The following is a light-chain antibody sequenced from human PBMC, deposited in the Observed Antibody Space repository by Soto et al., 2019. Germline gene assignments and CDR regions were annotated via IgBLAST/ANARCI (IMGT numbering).Light chain of an antibody. CDR1: SSDVGGYNY. Sequence: QAVLTQPASVSGSPGQSITISCTGTSSDVGGYNYVSWYQQHPGKAPKLMIYEVSNRPSGVSNRFSGSKSGNTASLTISGLQAEDEAEYFCSSYKTSSPFVFGPRNKVTVL. CDR3: SSYKTSSPFV. V-gene: IGLV2-14*01. CDR2: EVS. J-gene: IGLJ1*01.